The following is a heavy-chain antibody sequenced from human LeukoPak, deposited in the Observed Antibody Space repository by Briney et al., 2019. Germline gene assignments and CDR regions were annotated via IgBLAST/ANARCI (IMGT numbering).Heavy chain of an antibody. CDR1: GFTFDDYG. Sequence: GGSLRLSCAASGFTFDDYGMSWVRQAPGKGLEWVSGINWNGGSTAYADSVKGRFTISRDNSKNTLSLQMSNLRAEDTATYYCARSDCGSDGCKLLNYWGQGILVTVSS. CDR3: ARSDCGSDGCKLLNY. CDR2: INWNGGST. D-gene: IGHD2-21*01. V-gene: IGHV3-20*04. J-gene: IGHJ4*02.